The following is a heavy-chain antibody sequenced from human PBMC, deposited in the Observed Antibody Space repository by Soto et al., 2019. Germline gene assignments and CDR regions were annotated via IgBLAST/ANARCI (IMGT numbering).Heavy chain of an antibody. J-gene: IGHJ4*02. V-gene: IGHV5-10-1*01. Sequence: PGESLKIRCKGSGYSVTSYWRSWVRQMPGKGLDWIGRIDPSDSYTNYSPSFQGHVTISVDKSIATAYLQWKTLKASDTAMYYRARHDDYISTSVLGYWRLGTLVTVSS. CDR2: IDPSDSYT. CDR1: GYSVTSYW. D-gene: IGHD6-6*01. CDR3: ARHDDYISTSVLGY.